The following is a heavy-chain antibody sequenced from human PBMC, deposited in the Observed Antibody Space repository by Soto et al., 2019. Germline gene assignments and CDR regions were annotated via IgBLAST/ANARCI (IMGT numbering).Heavy chain of an antibody. V-gene: IGHV1-18*04. CDR2: ISAYNGDT. CDR1: GYTFTVHV. CDR3: ARTHWQPDYLEGFDF. Sequence: SVKVSWKTAGYTFTVHVISCVLLTPSRWLEWMGWISAYNGDTKYAQRVQDRVSMTTDTSTATAYIELRSQRFDDTAIYFCARTHWQPDYLEGFDFWGQGPPVTVSS. D-gene: IGHD1-1*01. J-gene: IGHJ4*02.